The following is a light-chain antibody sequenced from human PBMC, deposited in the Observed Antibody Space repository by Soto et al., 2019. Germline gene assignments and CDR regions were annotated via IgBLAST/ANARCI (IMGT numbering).Light chain of an antibody. CDR2: DVT. J-gene: IGLJ1*01. V-gene: IGLV2-14*01. Sequence: QSVLTQPASVSGSPGQSITISCTGTSSDVGGYKYVSWYQQHPDKAPKLIIYDVTNRPSGISNRFSGSKSGNTASLTISGLQAEDEDDYYCSSYTSSSSYVFGTGTKVXVL. CDR1: SSDVGGYKY. CDR3: SSYTSSSSYV.